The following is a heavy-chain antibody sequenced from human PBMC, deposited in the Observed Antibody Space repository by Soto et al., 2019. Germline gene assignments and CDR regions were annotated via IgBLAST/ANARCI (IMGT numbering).Heavy chain of an antibody. CDR3: TTLYYYGSGSYMRYFDY. J-gene: IGHJ4*02. Sequence: EVQLVESGGGLVKPGGSLRLSCVASGFTFSNAWMSWVRQAPGKGLEWVGRIKSKTDGGTTDYAAPVKGRFTISRDDSKNTLYLQMNSLKTEDTAVYYCTTLYYYGSGSYMRYFDYWGQGTLVTVSS. D-gene: IGHD3-10*01. CDR1: GFTFSNAW. CDR2: IKSKTDGGTT. V-gene: IGHV3-15*01.